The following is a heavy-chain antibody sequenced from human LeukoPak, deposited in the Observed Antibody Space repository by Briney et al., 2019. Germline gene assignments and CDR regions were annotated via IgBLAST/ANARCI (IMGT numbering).Heavy chain of an antibody. CDR1: GFIFSSYG. D-gene: IGHD6-6*01. V-gene: IGHV3-30*18. CDR2: ISHDGSNK. CDR3: AKIPRSRSWVYDIDS. J-gene: IGHJ4*02. Sequence: GGSLRLSCAASGFIFSSYGMHWVRQAPGKGLEWVAVISHDGSNKYYADSVKGRFTISRDNSKNTLNLQMNSLRAEDTAVYYCAKIPRSRSWVYDIDSWGQGTLVTVSS.